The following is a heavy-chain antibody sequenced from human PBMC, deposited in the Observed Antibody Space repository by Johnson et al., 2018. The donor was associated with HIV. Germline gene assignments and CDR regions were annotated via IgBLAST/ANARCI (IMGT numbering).Heavy chain of an antibody. CDR3: ATADRDAFDI. V-gene: IGHV3-23*04. J-gene: IGHJ3*02. Sequence: VQLVESGGGLVQPGGSLRLSCAASGFTFSSYAMSWVRQAPGKGLEWVSGVNWNGESTGYADSVKGRFTISRDNSKNTLFLQMNSLRAEDTGVYYCATADRDAFDIWGQGTMVIVSS. CDR2: VNWNGEST. CDR1: GFTFSSYA.